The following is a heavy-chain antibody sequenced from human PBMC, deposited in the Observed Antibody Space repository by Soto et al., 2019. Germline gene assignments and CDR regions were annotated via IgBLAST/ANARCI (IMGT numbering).Heavy chain of an antibody. CDR3: AKSTQRVFAYFDI. Sequence: QLLESGGALIQPGGSLRVSCVASGFKFSAYAMTWLRQSPGQGLQWVSSISTSGNTTFYADSVKGRFTISRDNSRNTLYLQMRSLRAEDTARDFCAKSTQRVFAYFDIWGQGSLVTVSS. V-gene: IGHV3-23*01. CDR1: GFKFSAYA. CDR2: ISTSGNTT. D-gene: IGHD3-3*01. J-gene: IGHJ4*02.